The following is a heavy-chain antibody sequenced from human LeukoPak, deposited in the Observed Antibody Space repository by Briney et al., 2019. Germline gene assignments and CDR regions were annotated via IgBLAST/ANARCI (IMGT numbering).Heavy chain of an antibody. V-gene: IGHV3-74*01. Sequence: GGSLRLSCAASGFTFSSYWMHWVRQAPGKGLVWVSRINSDGSSTSYADSVKGRFTISRDNAKNTLYLQMNSLRAEDTAVYYCARGDSGYVRSYYYYYYMDVWGKGTTVTVSS. CDR2: INSDGSST. D-gene: IGHD5-12*01. J-gene: IGHJ6*03. CDR3: ARGDSGYVRSYYYYYYMDV. CDR1: GFTFSSYW.